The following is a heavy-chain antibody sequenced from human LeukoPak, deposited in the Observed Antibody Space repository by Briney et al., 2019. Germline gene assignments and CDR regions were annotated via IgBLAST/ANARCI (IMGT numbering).Heavy chain of an antibody. Sequence: PSETLSLTCTVSGGSISSGDYYWSWIRQPPGKGLEWIGEINHSGSTNYNPSLKSRVTISVDTSKNQFSLKLSSVTAADTAVYYCARRMIAARPRGGFDIWGQGTMVTVSS. CDR3: ARRMIAARPRGGFDI. CDR1: GGSISSGDYY. D-gene: IGHD6-6*01. CDR2: INHSGST. J-gene: IGHJ3*02. V-gene: IGHV4-39*07.